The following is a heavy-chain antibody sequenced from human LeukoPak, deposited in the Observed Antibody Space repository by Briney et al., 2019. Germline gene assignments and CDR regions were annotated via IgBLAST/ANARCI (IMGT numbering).Heavy chain of an antibody. V-gene: IGHV1-18*01. CDR2: ISAYNGNT. D-gene: IGHD3-22*01. CDR3: ARDLYYDSSGYYSPHFDY. Sequence: ASVKVSCKASGYTFTSYGISWVRQAPGQGLEWMGWISAYNGNTNYAQKLQGRVTMTTDTSTSTAYMELRSLRSDDTAVYYCARDLYYDSSGYYSPHFDYWGQGTLVTVSS. J-gene: IGHJ4*02. CDR1: GYTFTSYG.